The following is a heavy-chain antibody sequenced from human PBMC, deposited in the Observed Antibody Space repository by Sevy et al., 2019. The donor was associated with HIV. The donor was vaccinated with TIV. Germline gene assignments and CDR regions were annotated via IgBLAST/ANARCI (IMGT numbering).Heavy chain of an antibody. CDR1: GFIFSGYG. CDR2: ISGSGGST. Sequence: GGSLRLSCAASGFIFSGYGMSWVRQAPGQGLEWVSAISGSGGSTYYADSVKGRFTISRDNFRNTLYLQMNSLRAEDTAVYYCRGVGTTTNFDYWGQGTLVTVSS. CDR3: RGVGTTTNFDY. J-gene: IGHJ4*02. V-gene: IGHV3-23*01. D-gene: IGHD1-26*01.